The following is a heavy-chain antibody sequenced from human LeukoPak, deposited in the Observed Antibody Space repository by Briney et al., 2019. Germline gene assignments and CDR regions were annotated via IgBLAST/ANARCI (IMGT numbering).Heavy chain of an antibody. CDR2: IYTSGST. CDR1: GGSISSYY. V-gene: IGHV4-4*07. Sequence: SETLSLTCSVSGGSISSYYWSWIRQPAGKGQEWIGRIYTSGSTNYNPSLKSRVTMSVDTSKNQFSLKLSSVTAADTAVYYCARSGYDRYYYYMDLWGKGTTVTVSS. CDR3: ARSGYDRYYYYMDL. J-gene: IGHJ6*03. D-gene: IGHD5-12*01.